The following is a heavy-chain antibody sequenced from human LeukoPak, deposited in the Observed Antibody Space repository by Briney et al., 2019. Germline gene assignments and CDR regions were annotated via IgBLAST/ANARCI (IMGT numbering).Heavy chain of an antibody. V-gene: IGHV4-4*02. CDR2: TYHSGST. Sequence: SGTLSLTCAVSGGSISSSNWWSWVRQPPGKGLEWIGETYHSGSTNYNPSLKSRVTISVDKSKNQFSLKLSSVTAADTAVYYCARDPVVVVAAGAFDIWGQGTMVTVSS. J-gene: IGHJ3*02. CDR3: ARDPVVVVAAGAFDI. CDR1: GGSISSSNW. D-gene: IGHD2-15*01.